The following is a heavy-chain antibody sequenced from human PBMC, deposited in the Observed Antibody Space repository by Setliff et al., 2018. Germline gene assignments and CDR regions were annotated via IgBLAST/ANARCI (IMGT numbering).Heavy chain of an antibody. CDR2: IYYSGSTS. V-gene: IGHV4-31*03. Sequence: SETLSLTCTVSGASTNSGDYYWSWIRQHPGKGLEWIGYIYYSGSTSYYNPYLKSRVTISLDTSKNQFSLKLSSVTAADTAVYYCARGHVWGSYYYMDVWGKGTTVTVSS. J-gene: IGHJ6*03. D-gene: IGHD3-16*01. CDR3: ARGHVWGSYYYMDV. CDR1: GASTNSGDYY.